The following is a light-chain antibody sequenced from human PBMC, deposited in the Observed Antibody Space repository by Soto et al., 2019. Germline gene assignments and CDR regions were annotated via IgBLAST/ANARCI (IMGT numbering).Light chain of an antibody. J-gene: IGLJ2*01. V-gene: IGLV2-14*01. CDR2: DVS. Sequence: QSALTQPASVSGSPGQSITISCTGTSSDVGGYNYVSWYQQHPGKAPKLMIYDVSNRPSGVSNRFSGSKSGNTASLTISGFKAEDEADYYCTSYTSSSTLVVFGGGTKLTVL. CDR1: SSDVGGYNY. CDR3: TSYTSSSTLVV.